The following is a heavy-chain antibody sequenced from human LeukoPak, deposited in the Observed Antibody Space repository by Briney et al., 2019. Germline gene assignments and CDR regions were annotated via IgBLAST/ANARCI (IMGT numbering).Heavy chain of an antibody. CDR3: ARGLRVRGVRRYYYYMDV. D-gene: IGHD3-10*01. V-gene: IGHV4-34*01. CDR1: GGSFSGYY. CDR2: INYSGST. J-gene: IGHJ6*03. Sequence: SETLSLTCAVYGGSFSGYYWSWIRQPPGKGLEWIGEINYSGSTNYNPSLKSRVTISVDTSKNQFSLKLSSVTAADTAVYYCARGLRVRGVRRYYYYMDVWGKGTTVTVSS.